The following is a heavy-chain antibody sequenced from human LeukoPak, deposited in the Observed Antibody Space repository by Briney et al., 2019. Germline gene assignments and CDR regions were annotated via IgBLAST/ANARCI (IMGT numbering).Heavy chain of an antibody. CDR2: ISAYNGNT. D-gene: IGHD3-9*01. Sequence: VASVKVSCKASGYTFTSYGISWVRQAPGQGLEWMGWISAYNGNTNYAQKLQGRVTMTTDTSTSTAYMELRSLRSDDTAVYYCARVKAVLRYFDWSTPGGWFDPWGQGNLVNVSS. J-gene: IGHJ5*02. CDR3: ARVKAVLRYFDWSTPGGWFDP. CDR1: GYTFTSYG. V-gene: IGHV1-18*04.